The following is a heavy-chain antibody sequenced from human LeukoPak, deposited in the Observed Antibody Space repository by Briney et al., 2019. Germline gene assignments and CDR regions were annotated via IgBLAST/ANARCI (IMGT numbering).Heavy chain of an antibody. CDR2: INHSGST. Sequence: PSETLSLTCAVYGGSFSGYYWSWIRRPPGKGLEWIGEINHSGSTNYNPSLKSRVTISVDTSKNQFSLKLSSVTAADTAVYYCARDSGSYYKWFDPWGQGTLVTVSS. CDR1: GGSFSGYY. J-gene: IGHJ5*02. CDR3: ARDSGSYYKWFDP. D-gene: IGHD1-26*01. V-gene: IGHV4-34*01.